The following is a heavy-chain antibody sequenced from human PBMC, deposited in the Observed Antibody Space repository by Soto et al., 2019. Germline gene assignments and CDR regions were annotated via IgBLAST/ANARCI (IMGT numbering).Heavy chain of an antibody. CDR1: GGSISSYY. D-gene: IGHD6-19*01. CDR2: IYYSGST. V-gene: IGHV4-59*01. CDR3: ARTGYSSGWYGGSHDAFDI. J-gene: IGHJ3*02. Sequence: SETLSLTCTVSGGSISSYYWSWSLQPPWKGLEWIGYIYYSGSTNYNPSLKSRVTISVDTSKNQFSLKLSSVTAADTAVYYCARTGYSSGWYGGSHDAFDIWGQGTMVTVSS.